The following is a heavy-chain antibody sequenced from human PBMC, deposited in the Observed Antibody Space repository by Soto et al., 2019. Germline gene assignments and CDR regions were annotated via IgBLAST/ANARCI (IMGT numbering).Heavy chain of an antibody. CDR1: GYSFTSYW. D-gene: IGHD2-2*02. CDR2: SYPGDSDT. Sequence: GESLKISCQGSGYSFTSYWIGWVRQMPGKGLEWMGISYPGDSDTRYSPSFQGQVTISADKSISTAYLQWSSLKASYTAMYYCARQHRDCSSTSCYIRYYYYGMDVWGQGTTVTVSS. J-gene: IGHJ6*02. CDR3: ARQHRDCSSTSCYIRYYYYGMDV. V-gene: IGHV5-51*01.